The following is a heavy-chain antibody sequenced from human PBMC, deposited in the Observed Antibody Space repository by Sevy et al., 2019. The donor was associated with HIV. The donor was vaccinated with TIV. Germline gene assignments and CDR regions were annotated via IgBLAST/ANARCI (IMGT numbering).Heavy chain of an antibody. D-gene: IGHD3-10*01. CDR3: VRETTMLPRGAFDF. CDR2: ISFDGTDK. Sequence: VGSLRLSCAASGFTFSSYPMHWVRQAPGKGLEWVSFISFDGTDKYYADSVKGRFTITRDNSKNTLFLQMNSLRAEDTAFYYCVRETTMLPRGAFDFWGQGTMVTVSS. J-gene: IGHJ3*01. CDR1: GFTFSSYP. V-gene: IGHV3-30-3*01.